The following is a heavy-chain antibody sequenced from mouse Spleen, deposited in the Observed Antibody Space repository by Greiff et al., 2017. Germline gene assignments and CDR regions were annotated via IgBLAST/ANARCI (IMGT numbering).Heavy chain of an antibody. CDR2: ISSGGSYT. CDR1: GFTFSSYA. D-gene: IGHD1-1*01. V-gene: IGHV5-9-3*01. Sequence: EVHLVESGGGLVKPGGSLKLSCAASGFTFSSYAMSWVRQTPEKRLEWVATISSGGSYTYYPDSVKGRFTISRDNAKNTLYLQMSSLRSEDTAMYYCARQGYYYGSRREYYAMDYWGQGTSVTVSS. J-gene: IGHJ4*01. CDR3: ARQGYYYGSRREYYAMDY.